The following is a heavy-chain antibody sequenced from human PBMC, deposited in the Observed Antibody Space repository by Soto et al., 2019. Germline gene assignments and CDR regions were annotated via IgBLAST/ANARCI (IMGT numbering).Heavy chain of an antibody. D-gene: IGHD3-22*01. CDR2: ISSSDNII. CDR3: ARERVYYHSSGYFDY. Sequence: GGSLRLSCAASGFIFSDYYMSWIRQAPGKGLEWIPYISSSDNIIYYADSVKGRFTISRDNAKSSLYLQMNSLRAEDTAVYYCARERVYYHSSGYFDYWGPGTLVTVSS. V-gene: IGHV3-11*01. CDR1: GFIFSDYY. J-gene: IGHJ4*02.